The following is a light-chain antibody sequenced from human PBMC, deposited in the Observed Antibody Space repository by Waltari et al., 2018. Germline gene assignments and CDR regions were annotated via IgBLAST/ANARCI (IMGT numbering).Light chain of an antibody. CDR1: SSNIGAGYD. CDR2: AKR. J-gene: IGLJ2*01. Sequence: QSVLTQPPSVSGAPGQRVTISCTGSSSNIGAGYDVHWYQHVPGTAPKLRICAKRSRPAGFPDRFSGSESGTSASLAITGLQAEDEADYYCQSYDSSLSAVVFGGGTKLTVL. V-gene: IGLV1-40*01. CDR3: QSYDSSLSAVV.